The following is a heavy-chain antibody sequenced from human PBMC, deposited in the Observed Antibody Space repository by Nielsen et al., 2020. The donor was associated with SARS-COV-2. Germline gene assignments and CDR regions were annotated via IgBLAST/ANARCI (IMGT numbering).Heavy chain of an antibody. CDR1: GFTFSSYA. V-gene: IGHV3-30*14. Sequence: SCAASGFTFSSYAMHWVRQAPGKGLEWVAVISYDGSNKYYADSVKGRFTISRDNSKNTLYLQMNSLRAEDTAVYYCARGLYDFWSGLPSNYWGQGTLVTVSS. D-gene: IGHD3-3*01. J-gene: IGHJ4*02. CDR2: ISYDGSNK. CDR3: ARGLYDFWSGLPSNY.